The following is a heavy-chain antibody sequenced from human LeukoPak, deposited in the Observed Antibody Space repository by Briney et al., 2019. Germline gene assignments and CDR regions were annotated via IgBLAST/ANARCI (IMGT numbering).Heavy chain of an antibody. Sequence: GGSLRLSCAASGFTFSSYGMHWVRQAPGKGLEWVAAIIYDGSNKFYADSVKGRFTISRDNAKNTLYLQMSFLRVDDTAVYFCAKDCGPHFASGSSYFDSWGQGTLVTVSS. CDR2: IIYDGSNK. CDR1: GFTFSSYG. CDR3: AKDCGPHFASGSSYFDS. D-gene: IGHD3-10*01. J-gene: IGHJ4*02. V-gene: IGHV3-30*18.